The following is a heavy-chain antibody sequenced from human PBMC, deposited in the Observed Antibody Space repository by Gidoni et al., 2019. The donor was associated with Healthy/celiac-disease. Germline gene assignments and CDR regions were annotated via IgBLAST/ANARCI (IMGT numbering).Heavy chain of an antibody. D-gene: IGHD3-22*01. CDR2: ISGSGGST. Sequence: EVQLLESGGGLVQPGGSLRPSCAASVFTFSSYAMSWVRQAPGKGLEWVSAISGSGGSTYYADSVKGRFTISRDNSKNTLYLQMNSLRAEDTAVYYCAKAYYYDSSGYDWGQGTLVTVSS. CDR1: VFTFSSYA. J-gene: IGHJ4*02. V-gene: IGHV3-23*01. CDR3: AKAYYYDSSGYD.